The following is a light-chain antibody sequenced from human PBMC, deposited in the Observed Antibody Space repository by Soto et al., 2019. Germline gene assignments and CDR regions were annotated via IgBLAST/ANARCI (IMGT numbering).Light chain of an antibody. CDR1: QSVDSN. J-gene: IGKJ5*01. V-gene: IGKV3D-15*01. Sequence: EIVMTQSPATLSVSPXXGATLSCRASQSVDSNLAWYQXXPGHTPGRLRYAASTRPSAIPARFSGSGSGTYFTLTISSPEPEDFAVYYCHQRQYWPPITFGQGTRL. CDR3: HQRQYWPPIT. CDR2: AAS.